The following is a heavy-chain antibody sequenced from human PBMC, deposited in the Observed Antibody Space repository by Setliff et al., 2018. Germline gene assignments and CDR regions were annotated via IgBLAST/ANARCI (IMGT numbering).Heavy chain of an antibody. CDR2: YSGSNDYI. Sequence: LRLSCAVSGVFFRNYHVTWVRQAPGKGLEWVSSYSGSNDYITYADSVKGRFTISRDNAENSVYLQMNGLRAEDSGVYYCTRALAEGSPAYWGQGTLVTVSS. CDR1: GVFFRNYH. D-gene: IGHD2-15*01. V-gene: IGHV3-21*01. CDR3: TRALAEGSPAY. J-gene: IGHJ4*02.